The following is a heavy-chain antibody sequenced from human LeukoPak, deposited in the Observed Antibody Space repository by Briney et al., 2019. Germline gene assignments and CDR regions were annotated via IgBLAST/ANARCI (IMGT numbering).Heavy chain of an antibody. CDR1: GFTFSSYA. D-gene: IGHD1-14*01. CDR2: IRSKAYGGTT. CDR3: TRPGSSLNYWYFDL. V-gene: IGHV3-49*04. J-gene: IGHJ2*01. Sequence: PGGSLRLSCAASGFTFSSYAMSWVRQAPGKGLEWVGFIRSKAYGGTTEYAASVKGRFTISRDDSRSIAYLQMDGLKTEDTAVYYCTRPGSSLNYWYFDLWGRGTLVTVSS.